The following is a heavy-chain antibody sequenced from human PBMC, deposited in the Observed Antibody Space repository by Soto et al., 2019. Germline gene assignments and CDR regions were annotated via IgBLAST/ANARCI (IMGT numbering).Heavy chain of an antibody. CDR2: ISGSGSST. J-gene: IGHJ4*02. D-gene: IGHD3-16*02. Sequence: EVQLLESGGGLVQPGGSLRLSCAASGFTFSNYAMSWVRQAPGRGLEWVSAISGSGSSTYYADSVKGRFTISRDNSKNTLYLQMISLRAEDTALYYCARDYDYIWGSFRQPSPPLVYWGQGTLVTVSS. V-gene: IGHV3-23*01. CDR1: GFTFSNYA. CDR3: ARDYDYIWGSFRQPSPPLVY.